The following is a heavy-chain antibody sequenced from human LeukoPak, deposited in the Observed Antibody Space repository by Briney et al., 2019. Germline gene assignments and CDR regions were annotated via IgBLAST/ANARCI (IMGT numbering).Heavy chain of an antibody. V-gene: IGHV4-30-4*07. CDR3: ATFTDSSLIGAFDI. Sequence: SETLSLTCTVSGGSIISTAYSWTWIRQPPGKGLEWIGYIYSSGSSYYSPSLKSRVTISVDTSKNQFSVKLSSVTAADTAVYYCATFTDSSLIGAFDIWGQGTMVTVSS. CDR2: IYSSGSS. CDR1: GGSIISTAYS. D-gene: IGHD3-22*01. J-gene: IGHJ3*02.